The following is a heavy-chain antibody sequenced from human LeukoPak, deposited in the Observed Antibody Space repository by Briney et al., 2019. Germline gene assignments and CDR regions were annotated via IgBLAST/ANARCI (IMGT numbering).Heavy chain of an antibody. V-gene: IGHV4-39*01. CDR1: GGPISSSSYY. D-gene: IGHD6-13*01. J-gene: IGHJ4*02. CDR2: IYYSGST. Sequence: SETLSLTCTVSGGPISSSSYYWGWIRQPPGKGLEWIGSIYYSGSTYYNPSLKSRVTISVDTSKNQFSLKLSSVTAADTAVYYCARQPSSQQLVHFDYWGQGTLVTVSS. CDR3: ARQPSSQQLVHFDY.